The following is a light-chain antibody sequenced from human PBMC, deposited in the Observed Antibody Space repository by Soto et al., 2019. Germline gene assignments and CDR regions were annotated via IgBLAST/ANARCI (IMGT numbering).Light chain of an antibody. CDR1: QSISSW. V-gene: IGKV1-27*01. CDR2: AAS. J-gene: IGKJ5*01. CDR3: QKYNSAPLIT. Sequence: DIQMTQSPSTLSASVGDRVTITCRASQSISSWLAWYQQKPGKAPKLLIYAASTLQSGVPSRFSGSGSGTDFTLTISSLQPEDVATYYCQKYNSAPLITFGQGTRLEIK.